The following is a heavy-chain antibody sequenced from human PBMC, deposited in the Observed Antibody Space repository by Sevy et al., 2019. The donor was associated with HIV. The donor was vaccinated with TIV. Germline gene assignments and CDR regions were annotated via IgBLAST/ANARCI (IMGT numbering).Heavy chain of an antibody. V-gene: IGHV3-33*01. CDR3: ARGNLFDY. D-gene: IGHD1-1*01. CDR2: IWYDGSNK. J-gene: IGHJ4*02. CDR1: GFTFSSYG. Sequence: GGSLRLSCAASGFTFSSYGIHWVRQAPGKGLEWVAVIWYDGSNKYYADSVKGRFTISRDNSKNTVYLQMSSLRAEDTAVYYCARGNLFDYWGQGTLITVSS.